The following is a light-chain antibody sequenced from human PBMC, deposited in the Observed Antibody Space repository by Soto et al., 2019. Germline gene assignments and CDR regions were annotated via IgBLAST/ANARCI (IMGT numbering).Light chain of an antibody. Sequence: SYELTHPPSVSVAPGQTAIVTCDGNNIGSNSVHWYQQKPGRAPVLVVYADSDRPSGVPERFSGSNSGNTATLTISRVEAGDEADYYCQVWDSSTDDLYVFGPGTKVTVL. CDR1: NIGSNS. J-gene: IGLJ1*01. CDR3: QVWDSSTDDLYV. V-gene: IGLV3-21*02. CDR2: ADS.